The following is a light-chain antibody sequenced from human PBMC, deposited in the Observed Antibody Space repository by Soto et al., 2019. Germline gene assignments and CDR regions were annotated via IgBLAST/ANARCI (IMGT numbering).Light chain of an antibody. CDR2: QPS. J-gene: IGKJ1*01. CDR1: KSLAYSDGNTY. Sequence: DVVMIQTPLSSPVTLGQPASISCRSSKSLAYSDGNTYLSWVQQRTGQPPRLLIYQPSKRFSGVTDRFIGSGVGTDITLKISRVEPGDLGVYYCVQLSHLPRTVGLDTRMEI. CDR3: VQLSHLPRT. V-gene: IGKV2-24*01.